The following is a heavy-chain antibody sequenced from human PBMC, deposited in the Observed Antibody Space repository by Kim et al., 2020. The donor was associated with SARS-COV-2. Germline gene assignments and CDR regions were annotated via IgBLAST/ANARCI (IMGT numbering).Heavy chain of an antibody. CDR3: ARMVAFHGMDV. V-gene: IGHV4-59*01. J-gene: IGHJ6*02. D-gene: IGHD2-15*01. Sequence: TDNPALTSRVTISVDTSKNQFSLKRSSVTAADTGVYDCARMVAFHGMDVWGQGTMVTVSS.